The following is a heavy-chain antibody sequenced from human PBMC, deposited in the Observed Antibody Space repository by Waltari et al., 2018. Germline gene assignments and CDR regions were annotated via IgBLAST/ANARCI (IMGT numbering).Heavy chain of an antibody. Sequence: EVQLVESGGGLVQPGGSLRLSCAASGFPFSNYWMNWLRHAPGKGLEWVANVQHDGTEKYYLDSVKGRFTISRDNAKSSLYLQMDSLRAEDTAIYYCARDGRGVNSQFNLFDLWGQGLQVTVSS. CDR3: ARDGRGVNSQFNLFDL. CDR1: GFPFSNYW. J-gene: IGHJ5*02. CDR2: VQHDGTEK. V-gene: IGHV3-7*01. D-gene: IGHD2-8*01.